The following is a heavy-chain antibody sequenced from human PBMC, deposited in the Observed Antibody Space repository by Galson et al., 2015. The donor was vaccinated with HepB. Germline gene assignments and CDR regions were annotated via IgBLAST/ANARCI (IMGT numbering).Heavy chain of an antibody. CDR1: GFSLSTSGMR. Sequence: PALVKPTQTLTLTCTFSGFSLSTSGMRVSWIRQPPGKALEWLALIDWNGDKYSTTSLRPRPTISKDTSKNQVVLTMTNMDPVDTATYYCARIKLNEDSSGYGANYGMDVWGQGTTVTVSS. CDR2: IDWNGDK. CDR3: ARIKLNEDSSGYGANYGMDV. V-gene: IGHV2-70*01. D-gene: IGHD3-22*01. J-gene: IGHJ6*02.